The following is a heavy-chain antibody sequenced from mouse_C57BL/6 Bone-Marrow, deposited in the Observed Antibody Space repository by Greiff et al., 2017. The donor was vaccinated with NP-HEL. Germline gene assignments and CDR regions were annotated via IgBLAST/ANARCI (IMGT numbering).Heavy chain of an antibody. CDR2: FYPGSGSI. Sequence: QVQLQQSGAELVKPGASVKLSCKASGYNFTEYTIHWVKQRSGQGLEWIGWFYPGSGSIKYNEKFKDKASLTAAKSSSTVYMELSRLTSEDSAVYFCARHEENSKRDYYAMDYWGQGTSVTVSS. J-gene: IGHJ4*01. CDR1: GYNFTEYT. D-gene: IGHD2-5*01. CDR3: ARHEENSKRDYYAMDY. V-gene: IGHV1-62-2*01.